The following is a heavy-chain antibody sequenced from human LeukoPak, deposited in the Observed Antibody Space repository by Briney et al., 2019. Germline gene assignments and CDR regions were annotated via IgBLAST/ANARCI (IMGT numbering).Heavy chain of an antibody. CDR1: GFTVSSNY. CDR3: ARDFPDYGDYWGYYYYYYYMDV. V-gene: IGHV3-66*01. Sequence: PGGSLRLSCAASGFTVSSNYMSWVRQAPGKGLEWVSVIYGGGSTDYADSVKGRFTISRDNSKNTLYLQMNSLRAEDTAVYYCARDFPDYGDYWGYYYYYYYMDVWGKGTTVTISS. J-gene: IGHJ6*03. D-gene: IGHD4-17*01. CDR2: IYGGGST.